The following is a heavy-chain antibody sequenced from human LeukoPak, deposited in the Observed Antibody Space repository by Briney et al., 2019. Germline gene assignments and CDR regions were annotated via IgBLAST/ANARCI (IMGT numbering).Heavy chain of an antibody. CDR3: ARAKVRGVITPPFDY. V-gene: IGHV5-51*01. D-gene: IGHD3-10*01. CDR1: GYSFTNYW. Sequence: GESLKISCKGSGYSFTNYWIGWVRQMPEKGLEWIGIIYPGDSDTRYSPSFQGQVTISADKSISTSSLQWSSLKASDSAIYYYARAKVRGVITPPFDYWGQGTLVTVSS. CDR2: IYPGDSDT. J-gene: IGHJ4*02.